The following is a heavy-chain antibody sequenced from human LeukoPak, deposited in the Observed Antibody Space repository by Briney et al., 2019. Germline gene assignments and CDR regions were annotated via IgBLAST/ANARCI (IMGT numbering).Heavy chain of an antibody. Sequence: SETLSLTCTVSGYSISSGYYWGWIRQPPGKGLEWIGSIYHSGSTYYNPSLKSRVTISVDTSMNQFSLKLSSVTAADTAVYYCARVLGGYSYGYFDYWGQGTLVTVSS. CDR2: IYHSGST. J-gene: IGHJ4*02. CDR3: ARVLGGYSYGYFDY. D-gene: IGHD5-18*01. CDR1: GYSISSGYY. V-gene: IGHV4-38-2*02.